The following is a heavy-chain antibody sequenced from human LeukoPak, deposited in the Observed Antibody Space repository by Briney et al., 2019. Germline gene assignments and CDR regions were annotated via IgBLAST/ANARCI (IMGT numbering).Heavy chain of an antibody. D-gene: IGHD2-2*01. V-gene: IGHV1-69*13. CDR3: ARERYCSSTSCFPLDY. CDR2: IIPVFGTA. Sequence: SVKVSCKASGGTFSSYTINWVRQAPGQGLEWMGGIIPVFGTANYVQKFQGRVTITADESTSTAYMELSSLRSEDTAVYYCARERYCSSTSCFPLDYWGQGTLVTVSS. CDR1: GGTFSSYT. J-gene: IGHJ4*02.